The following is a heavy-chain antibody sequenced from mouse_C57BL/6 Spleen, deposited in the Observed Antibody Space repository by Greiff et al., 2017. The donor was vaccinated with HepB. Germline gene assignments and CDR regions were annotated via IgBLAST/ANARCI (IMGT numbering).Heavy chain of an antibody. V-gene: IGHV5-17*01. CDR3: AREELLLRPAWFAS. Sequence: EVRLVESGGGLVKPGGSLKLSCAASGFTFSDDGMHWVRQAPEKGLEWVAYISSGSSTIYYADTVKGRFTISRDKAKNTLFLQMTSLRSEDTAMYYSAREELLLRPAWFASWGQGTLVTVSA. CDR2: ISSGSSTI. CDR1: GFTFSDDG. J-gene: IGHJ3*01. D-gene: IGHD1-1*01.